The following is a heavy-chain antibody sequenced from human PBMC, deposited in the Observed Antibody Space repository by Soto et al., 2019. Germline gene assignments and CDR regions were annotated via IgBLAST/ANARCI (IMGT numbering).Heavy chain of an antibody. CDR3: ASYELSTAYFPQFLFDY. J-gene: IGHJ4*02. V-gene: IGHV4-39*02. Sequence: PSETLSLTCIFSGEYLGSSNYCLGWIRQPPGKGLEWIGSIYYSGSTYYNPSLKSRVSMSLDMSKNRFSLQLTSLTAADTAVYYCASYELSTAYFPQFLFDYWGQGTLVTVSS. CDR1: GEYLGSSNYC. D-gene: IGHD3-9*01. CDR2: IYYSGST.